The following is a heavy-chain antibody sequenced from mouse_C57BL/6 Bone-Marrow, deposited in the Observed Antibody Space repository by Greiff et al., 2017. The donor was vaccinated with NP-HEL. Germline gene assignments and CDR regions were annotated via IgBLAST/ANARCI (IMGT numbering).Heavy chain of an antibody. J-gene: IGHJ1*03. CDR3: ARSYDAWYFDV. CDR1: GYTFTDYY. V-gene: IGHV1-26*01. CDR2: INPNNGGT. Sequence: EVQLQQSGPELVKPGASVKISCKASGYTFTDYYMNWVKQSHGKSLEWIGDINPNNGGTSYNQKFKGKATLTVDKSSSTAYMELRSLTSEDSAVYYCARSYDAWYFDVGGTGTTVTVSS. D-gene: IGHD2-12*01.